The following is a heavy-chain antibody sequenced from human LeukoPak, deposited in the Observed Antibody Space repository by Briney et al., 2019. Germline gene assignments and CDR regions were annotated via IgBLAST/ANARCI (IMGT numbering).Heavy chain of an antibody. D-gene: IGHD3-3*01. CDR3: ARVVGRVLWSGFSFDY. CDR1: GGSISSSSYY. V-gene: IGHV4-39*07. CDR2: IYYSGST. J-gene: IGHJ4*02. Sequence: PSETLSLTCTVSGGSISSSSYYWGWIRQPPGKGLEWIGSIYYSGSTYYNPSLKSRVTISVDTSKNQFSLKLSSVTAADTAVYYCARVVGRVLWSGFSFDYWGQGTLVTVSS.